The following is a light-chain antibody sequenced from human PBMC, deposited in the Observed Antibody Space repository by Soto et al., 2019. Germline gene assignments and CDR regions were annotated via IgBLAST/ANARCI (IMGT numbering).Light chain of an antibody. CDR2: GNT. Sequence: QSVLTQPPSVSGAPGQRVTISCSGSSSNIGAGYDVQWYQQLPGTAPKLLIYGNTNRPSGVPDRFSGSKSATSASLTIAGLQADDEADYYCQSYDTSLSGSTVFGAGTKVTVL. CDR3: QSYDTSLSGSTV. V-gene: IGLV1-40*01. J-gene: IGLJ1*01. CDR1: SSNIGAGYD.